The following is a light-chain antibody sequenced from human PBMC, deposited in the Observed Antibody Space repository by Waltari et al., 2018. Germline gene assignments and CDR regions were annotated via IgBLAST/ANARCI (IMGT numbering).Light chain of an antibody. CDR1: NSNIGNNY. CDR2: RDD. Sequence: QSVLTQPPSASGTPGQRVTISCSGSNSNIGNNYVSWYQQLPGTAPKLLIYRDDQRPSWVPDRFSGSKPGTSASLAISGLRSEDEADYYCAAWDGSLSGVFGAGTKLTVL. CDR3: AAWDGSLSGV. V-gene: IGLV1-47*01. J-gene: IGLJ3*02.